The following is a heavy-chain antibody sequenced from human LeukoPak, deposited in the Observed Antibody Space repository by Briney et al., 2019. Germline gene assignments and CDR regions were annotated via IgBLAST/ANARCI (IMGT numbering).Heavy chain of an antibody. Sequence: GGSLRLSCAASGFTFSSYEMNWVRQAPGKGLEWVSYISSSGSTIYYADSVKGRFTISRDNSKNTLYLQMNSLRAEDTAVYYCAKALSQYIYVDYWGQGTLVTVSS. D-gene: IGHD5-18*01. CDR3: AKALSQYIYVDY. V-gene: IGHV3-48*03. J-gene: IGHJ4*02. CDR2: ISSSGSTI. CDR1: GFTFSSYE.